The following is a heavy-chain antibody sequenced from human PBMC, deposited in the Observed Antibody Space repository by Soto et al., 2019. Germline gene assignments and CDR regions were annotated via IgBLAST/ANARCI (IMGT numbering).Heavy chain of an antibody. V-gene: IGHV3-30*03. CDR3: ARDGWGSNWFFDL. CDR1: GVTFKDYG. J-gene: IGHJ2*01. Sequence: GGSLRLSCGAPGVTFKDYGMHWVRQAPGKGLEWVAVISYDGKQTYYADSVKGRFTISKDKSKRTLFLQMNSLRVDDTAVYYCARDGWGSNWFFDLWGRGTLVTVSS. D-gene: IGHD3-16*01. CDR2: ISYDGKQT.